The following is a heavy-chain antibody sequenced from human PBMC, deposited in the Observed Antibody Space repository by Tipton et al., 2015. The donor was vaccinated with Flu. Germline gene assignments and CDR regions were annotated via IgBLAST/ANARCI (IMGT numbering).Heavy chain of an antibody. V-gene: IGHV4-61*02. CDR3: ARGRAVAGFRGFDY. CDR2: IYTSGST. CDR1: GGSISSGSYY. J-gene: IGHJ4*02. D-gene: IGHD6-19*01. Sequence: TLSLTCTVSGGSISSGSYYWSWIRQPAGKGLEWIGRIYTSGSTNYNPSIKSRLTISVDTSKNQLSLKLSSVTAADTAGYYCARGRAVAGFRGFDYWGQGTLVTDSS.